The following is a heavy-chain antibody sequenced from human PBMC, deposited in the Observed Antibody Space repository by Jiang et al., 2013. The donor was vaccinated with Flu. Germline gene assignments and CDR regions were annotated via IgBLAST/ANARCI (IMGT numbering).Heavy chain of an antibody. CDR2: ISWNSGSI. D-gene: IGHD2-8*01. Sequence: VQLLESGGGLVQPGRSLRLSCAASGFTFDDYAMHWVRQAPGKGLEWVSGISWNSGSIGYADSVKGRFTISRDNAKNSLYLQMNSLRAEDTALYYCAKGLRGGNLLVPYAILGAFDIWGQGTMVTVSS. CDR1: GFTFDDYA. CDR3: AKGLRGGNLLVPYAILGAFDI. V-gene: IGHV3-9*01. J-gene: IGHJ3*02.